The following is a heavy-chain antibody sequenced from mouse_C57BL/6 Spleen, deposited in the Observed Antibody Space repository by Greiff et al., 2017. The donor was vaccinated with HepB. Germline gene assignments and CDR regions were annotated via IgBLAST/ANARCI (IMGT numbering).Heavy chain of an antibody. CDR2: IDPSDSET. CDR1: GYTFTSYW. CDR3: ARSDYISPYYAMDY. J-gene: IGHJ4*01. Sequence: QVQLQQPGAELVRPGSSVKLSCKASGYTFTSYWMHWVKQRPIQGLEWIGNIDPSDSETHYNQKFKDKATLTVDKSSSTAYMQLSSLTSEDSAVYYCARSDYISPYYAMDYWGQGTSVTVSS. D-gene: IGHD1-3*01. V-gene: IGHV1-52*01.